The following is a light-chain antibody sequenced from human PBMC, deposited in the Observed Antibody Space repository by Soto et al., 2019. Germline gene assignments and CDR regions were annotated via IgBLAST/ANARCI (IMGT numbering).Light chain of an antibody. J-gene: IGLJ1*01. CDR2: EAN. Sequence: QSALTQPPSASGSPGQSVAISCTGTTGDIGNYNFVSWYQQHPGKAPKLLIFEANKRPSGVPDRFSGSKSGNTASLTVSGLQAEDEADYYCSSHGGNSPYVFGTGTKVTVL. CDR3: SSHGGNSPYV. V-gene: IGLV2-8*01. CDR1: TGDIGNYNF.